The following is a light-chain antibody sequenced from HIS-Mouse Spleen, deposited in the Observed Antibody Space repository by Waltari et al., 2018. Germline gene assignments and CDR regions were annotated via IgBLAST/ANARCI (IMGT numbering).Light chain of an antibody. Sequence: QSALTQPASVSGSPGQSITISCTGTSSDVGSYNLVSWYQQHPGKDPKIMIYEGSKRPSGVSNRFSGSKSGNTASMTISGLQAEDEADYYCCSYAGSSLYVFGTGTKVTVL. CDR2: EGS. J-gene: IGLJ1*01. V-gene: IGLV2-23*01. CDR1: SSDVGSYNL. CDR3: CSYAGSSLYV.